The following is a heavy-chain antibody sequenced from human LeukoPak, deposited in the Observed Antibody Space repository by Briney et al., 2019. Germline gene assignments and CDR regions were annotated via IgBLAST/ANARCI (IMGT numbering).Heavy chain of an antibody. J-gene: IGHJ4*02. D-gene: IGHD6-19*01. CDR2: VSNSGSA. CDR1: GGSISKSPYY. V-gene: IGHV4-39*07. CDR3: ARFSSGWFYFDY. Sequence: SETLSLTCIVSGGSISKSPYYWAWIRQPPGKGLEWIGSVSNSGSAYYNASLKSRVTISVDTSKNHFSLKVSSVTAADTAIYYCARFSSGWFYFDYWGQGTLVTVSS.